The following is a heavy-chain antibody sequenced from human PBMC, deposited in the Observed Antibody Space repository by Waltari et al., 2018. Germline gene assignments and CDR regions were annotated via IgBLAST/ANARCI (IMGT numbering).Heavy chain of an antibody. Sequence: QITLKESGPTLVKPTQTLTLTCTFSGFSLSTSGVGVGWIRQPPGKALEWLALIYWNDDKRYSPSLKSRLTITKDTSKNQVVLTMTNMDPVDTATYYCALIAAAGMDQMPDTHYWGQGTLVTVSS. CDR2: IYWNDDK. CDR3: ALIAAAGMDQMPDTHY. J-gene: IGHJ4*02. V-gene: IGHV2-5*01. CDR1: GFSLSTSGVG. D-gene: IGHD6-13*01.